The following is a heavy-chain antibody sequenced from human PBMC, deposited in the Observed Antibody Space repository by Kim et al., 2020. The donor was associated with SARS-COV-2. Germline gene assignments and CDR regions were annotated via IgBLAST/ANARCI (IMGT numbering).Heavy chain of an antibody. Sequence: SETLSLTCTVSGGSVSSYYLSWIRQPPGKGLEWIGYIYDSGSSNYNSSLKSRVTISVDTSKNQFSLKLTSVTAADTAVYYCARHGCITMIRGVLTAFDIWGQGTMVTVSS. J-gene: IGHJ3*02. V-gene: IGHV4-59*08. D-gene: IGHD3-10*01. CDR3: ARHGCITMIRGVLTAFDI. CDR2: IYDSGSS. CDR1: GGSVSSYY.